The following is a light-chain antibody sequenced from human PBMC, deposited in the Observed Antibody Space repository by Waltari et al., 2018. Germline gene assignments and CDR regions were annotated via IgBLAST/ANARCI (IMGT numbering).Light chain of an antibody. CDR2: DVT. CDR3: SSYTSTSTLGI. J-gene: IGLJ2*01. Sequence: QSALTQPASVSGSPGQSITIPCTGTSSDIGGYNSVSWYQQHPGKAPKLMIYDVTKRPSGVSDRFSGSKSGNTAALTISGLQAEDEADYYCSSYTSTSTLGIFGGGTKLTVL. CDR1: SSDIGGYNS. V-gene: IGLV2-14*03.